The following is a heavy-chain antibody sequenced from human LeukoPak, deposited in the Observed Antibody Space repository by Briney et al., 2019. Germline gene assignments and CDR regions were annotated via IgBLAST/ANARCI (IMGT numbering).Heavy chain of an antibody. CDR3: ATYIVGAYNWIDP. V-gene: IGHV4-61*02. J-gene: IGHJ5*02. CDR1: GGSISSGNYY. CDR2: IYTTGGTSGST. Sequence: PSQTLSLTCTVSGGSISSGNYYWSWIRQPAGKGLEYIGRIYTTGGTSGSTYYNPSLKSRVTISVDTSKNQFSLKLSSVTAADTAFYYCATYIVGAYNWIDPWGQGTLVTVSS. D-gene: IGHD1-26*01.